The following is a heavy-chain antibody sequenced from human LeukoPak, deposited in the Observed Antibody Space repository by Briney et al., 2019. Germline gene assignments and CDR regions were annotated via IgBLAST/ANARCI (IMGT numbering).Heavy chain of an antibody. J-gene: IGHJ4*02. D-gene: IGHD4-17*01. Sequence: GGSLRLSCAASGFTFDDYAMHWVRQAPGKGLEWVSGISWNSGSIGYADSVKGRFTISRDNAKNSLYLQMNSLRAEDTALYYCAKDFKSTVTQPDYWGQGALVTVSS. V-gene: IGHV3-9*01. CDR2: ISWNSGSI. CDR1: GFTFDDYA. CDR3: AKDFKSTVTQPDY.